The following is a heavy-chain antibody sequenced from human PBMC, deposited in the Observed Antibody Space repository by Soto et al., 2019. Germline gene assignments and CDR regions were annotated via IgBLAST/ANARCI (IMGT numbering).Heavy chain of an antibody. CDR2: ISSSGSTI. V-gene: IGHV3-48*03. D-gene: IGHD3-22*01. CDR3: ASASGYYYYDY. J-gene: IGHJ4*02. CDR1: GFTFSSYE. Sequence: PGGSLRLSCTASGFTFSSYEMNWVRQAPGKGLEWVSYISSSGSTIYYADSVKGRFTISRDNAKNSLYLQMNSLRAEDTAVYYCASASGYYYYDYWGQGTLVTVSS.